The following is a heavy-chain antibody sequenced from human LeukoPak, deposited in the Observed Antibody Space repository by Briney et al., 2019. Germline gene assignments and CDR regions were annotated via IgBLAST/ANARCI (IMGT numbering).Heavy chain of an antibody. Sequence: GASVKVSCKASGYTFTGYYMHWVRQAPGQGREWMGWINPNSGGTNYAQKFQGRVTMTRDTSISTAYMELSRPRSDDTAVYYCARGPAFWELLFDYWGQGTLVTVSS. V-gene: IGHV1-2*02. J-gene: IGHJ4*02. D-gene: IGHD1-26*01. CDR1: GYTFTGYY. CDR2: INPNSGGT. CDR3: ARGPAFWELLFDY.